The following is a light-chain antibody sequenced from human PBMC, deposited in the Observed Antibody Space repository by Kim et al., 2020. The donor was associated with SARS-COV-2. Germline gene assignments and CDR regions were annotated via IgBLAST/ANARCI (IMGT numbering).Light chain of an antibody. CDR1: SSNIESNF. CDR3: AAWDDSLSGHYV. J-gene: IGLJ1*01. Sequence: QRVPISCSGSSSNIESNFVFWYQQLPGTAPKLLIYRNNRRPSGVPDRFSASKSGTSASLAISGLRSEDEADYYCAAWDDSLSGHYVFGTGTKVTVL. V-gene: IGLV1-47*01. CDR2: RNN.